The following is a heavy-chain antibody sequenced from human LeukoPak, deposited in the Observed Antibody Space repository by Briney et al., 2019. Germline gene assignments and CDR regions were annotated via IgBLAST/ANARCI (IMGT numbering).Heavy chain of an antibody. CDR1: GFTFSNYW. J-gene: IGHJ4*02. Sequence: GGSLRLSCAASGFTFSNYWMSWVRQAPGKGLQWVAFVRYDGSNKYYADSVKGRFTISRDNSKNTLYLQMNSLRAEDTAVYFCAKDRSYYDSTGFRNFDYWGQGTLVTVSS. CDR2: VRYDGSNK. V-gene: IGHV3-30*02. D-gene: IGHD3-22*01. CDR3: AKDRSYYDSTGFRNFDY.